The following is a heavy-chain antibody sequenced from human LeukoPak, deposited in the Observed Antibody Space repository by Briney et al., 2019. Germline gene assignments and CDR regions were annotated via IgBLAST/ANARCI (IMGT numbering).Heavy chain of an antibody. Sequence: GGSLRLSCAASGFTFSSYAMSWVRQAPGKGLEWVSAIGGSGSTTYYADSVKGRFTISRGNSKNTVLLQMNSLRAEDTAVYYCAPRGYPTVFHYWGQGTLVTVSS. CDR1: GFTFSSYA. J-gene: IGHJ4*02. CDR2: IGGSGSTT. D-gene: IGHD3-10*01. CDR3: APRGYPTVFHY. V-gene: IGHV3-23*01.